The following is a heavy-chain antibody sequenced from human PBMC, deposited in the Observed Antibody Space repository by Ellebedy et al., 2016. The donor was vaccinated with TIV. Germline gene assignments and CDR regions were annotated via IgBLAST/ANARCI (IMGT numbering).Heavy chain of an antibody. V-gene: IGHV3-15*01. CDR3: TGWRSGDPT. CDR2: IKSTSDGGTA. D-gene: IGHD4-17*01. CDR1: GFTFSNAW. J-gene: IGHJ5*02. Sequence: PGGSLRLSCAASGFTFSNAWVSWVRQAPGKGLEWVGRIKSTSDGGTADYAEPVKGRFTISRDDSKNSLYLQMNSLKIEDTAVYYCTGWRSGDPTWGQGTLVTVSS.